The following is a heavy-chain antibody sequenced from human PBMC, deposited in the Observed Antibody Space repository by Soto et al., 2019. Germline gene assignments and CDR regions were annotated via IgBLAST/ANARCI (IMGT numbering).Heavy chain of an antibody. Sequence: GGSLRLSCEVSGFTFSNYDMHWVRQAPGKGLEWVAFISSGGTNKHYADSVKGRYTISRDNSKNTLWLQMNSLRAEDTAVYHCAKTGLLGSGSYSQYYFDYWGQGALVTVSS. CDR1: GFTFSNYD. D-gene: IGHD3-10*01. CDR2: ISSGGTNK. J-gene: IGHJ4*02. CDR3: AKTGLLGSGSYSQYYFDY. V-gene: IGHV3-30*18.